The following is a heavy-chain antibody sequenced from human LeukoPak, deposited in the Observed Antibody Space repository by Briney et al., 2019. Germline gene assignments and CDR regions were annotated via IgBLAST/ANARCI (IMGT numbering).Heavy chain of an antibody. CDR1: GFTVSSNY. CDR3: TRMIAGTSRTRYCSGSSCPLGTFDI. CDR2: IYSGGST. Sequence: GGSLRLSCAASGFTVSSNYMSWVRQAPGKGLEWVSVIYSGGSTYYADSVKGRFTISRDNSKNTLYLQMNSLRAEDTAVYYCTRMIAGTSRTRYCSGSSCPLGTFDIWGQGTMVTVSS. J-gene: IGHJ3*02. V-gene: IGHV3-53*01. D-gene: IGHD2-15*01.